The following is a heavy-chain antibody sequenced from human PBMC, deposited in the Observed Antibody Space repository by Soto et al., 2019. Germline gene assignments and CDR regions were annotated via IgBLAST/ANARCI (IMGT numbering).Heavy chain of an antibody. J-gene: IGHJ5*02. Sequence: SETLSLTCTVSNGSLSSYYWSWIRQPPGKGLEWIGYIYYSGNTNYNPSLKSRIIISVDRSKNQLSLKLSSVTAADTAVYYCARDIFGNNWFDPWGQGTLVTSPQ. V-gene: IGHV4-59*01. CDR1: NGSLSSYY. D-gene: IGHD3-10*02. CDR3: ARDIFGNNWFDP. CDR2: IYYSGNT.